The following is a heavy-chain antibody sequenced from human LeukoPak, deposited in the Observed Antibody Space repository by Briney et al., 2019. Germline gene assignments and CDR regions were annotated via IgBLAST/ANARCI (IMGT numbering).Heavy chain of an antibody. CDR2: IYSGGST. CDR3: ARESPLGYDFDY. D-gene: IGHD2-8*01. J-gene: IGHJ4*02. Sequence: GGSLRLSCAASGFTVSSNYVSWVRQAPGKGLEWVSVIYSGGSTYYADSVKGRFTISRDNSKNTLYLQMNSLRAEDTAVYYCARESPLGYDFDYWGQGTPVTVSS. CDR1: GFTVSSNY. V-gene: IGHV3-53*01.